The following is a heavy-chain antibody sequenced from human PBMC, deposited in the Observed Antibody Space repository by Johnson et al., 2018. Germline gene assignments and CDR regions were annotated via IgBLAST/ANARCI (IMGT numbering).Heavy chain of an antibody. V-gene: IGHV3-33*01. CDR2: IWYDGSNK. Sequence: QVQLVESGGGVVQPGRSLRLSCAASGFTFSNYGMHWVRQAPGKGLEWVAVIWYDGSNKYYADSVKGRFTISRDNSKNTLYLQMNSRGAEDTAVYYCATARGRGDGYNSGFAFGIWGQGTMVTVSS. CDR3: ATARGRGDGYNSGFAFGI. J-gene: IGHJ3*02. CDR1: GFTFSNYG. D-gene: IGHD5-24*01.